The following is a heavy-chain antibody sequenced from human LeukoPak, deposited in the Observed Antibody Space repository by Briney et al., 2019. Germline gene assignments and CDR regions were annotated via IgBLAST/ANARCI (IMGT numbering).Heavy chain of an antibody. V-gene: IGHV4-4*07. Sequence: SETLSLTCTVSGGSINSYWSWIRQPAGKGLEWIGRISGSGTITYNPALQSRLSISIDTSKNQFSLNLMSVTAADTAVYYCARDSGTTGEVKFDPWGQGTLVTVSS. CDR1: GGSINSY. CDR2: ISGSGTI. D-gene: IGHD3-10*01. J-gene: IGHJ5*02. CDR3: ARDSGTTGEVKFDP.